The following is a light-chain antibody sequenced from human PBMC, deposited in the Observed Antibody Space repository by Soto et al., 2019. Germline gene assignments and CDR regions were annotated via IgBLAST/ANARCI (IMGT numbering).Light chain of an antibody. V-gene: IGLV2-14*03. CDR3: TSWPTSTTMI. CDR2: DVN. Sequence: QSALTQPASVAGSPGQSSTISCTGTSSDIGAYNFVSWYQQHPGKAPKLMLYDVNIRPSGVSNRFSGSKSGNTASLTISGLQAEDEADYYCTSWPTSTTMIFGGGTKLTVL. J-gene: IGLJ2*01. CDR1: SSDIGAYNF.